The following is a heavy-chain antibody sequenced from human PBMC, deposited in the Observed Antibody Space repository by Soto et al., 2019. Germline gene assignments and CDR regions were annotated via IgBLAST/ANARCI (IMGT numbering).Heavy chain of an antibody. D-gene: IGHD6-6*01. CDR1: GYTFTGYY. V-gene: IGHV1-2*04. CDR3: ARGNSSSPVDY. CDR2: INPNSGGT. J-gene: IGHJ4*02. Sequence: QVQLVQSGAEVKKPGASVKVSCKASGYTFTGYYMHWVRQAPGQGLEWMGWINPNSGGTNYAQKCQGWVTMTRDTSISTAYMELSRLRSDDTAVYYCARGNSSSPVDYWGQGTLVTVSS.